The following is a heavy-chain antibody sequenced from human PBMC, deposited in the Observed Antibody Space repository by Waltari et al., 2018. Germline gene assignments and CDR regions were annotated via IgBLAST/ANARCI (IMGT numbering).Heavy chain of an antibody. CDR1: GASTSSYY. D-gene: IGHD3-3*01. Sequence: QVQLQESGPGLVKPSETLSLTCIVSGASTSSYYWSWLRQPPGKGLEWLGSMYYSGSPNNNPSHKSRVTISVDTLKNQVSLRLSSVTAADTAVYYCARHATYYDFWSGHLGALDIWGQGTMVTVSS. CDR3: ARHATYYDFWSGHLGALDI. V-gene: IGHV4-59*08. J-gene: IGHJ3*02. CDR2: MYYSGSP.